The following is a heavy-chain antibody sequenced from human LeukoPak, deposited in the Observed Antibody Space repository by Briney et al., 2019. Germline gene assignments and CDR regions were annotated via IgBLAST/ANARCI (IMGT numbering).Heavy chain of an antibody. Sequence: SETLSLTCTVSGGSISSYYWSWIRQSPSRGLEWLGRTYYRSKWWSDYAVSVKSRITINPDTSKNQVSLQLKSLTPEDTAVYYCARGLGVIDSWGQGTLVTVSS. CDR2: TYYRSKWWS. J-gene: IGHJ4*02. CDR1: GGSISSYY. CDR3: ARGLGVIDS. V-gene: IGHV6-1*01. D-gene: IGHD3-3*01.